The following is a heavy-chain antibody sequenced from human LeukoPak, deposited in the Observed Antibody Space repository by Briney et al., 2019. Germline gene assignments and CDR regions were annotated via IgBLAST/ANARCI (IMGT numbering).Heavy chain of an antibody. CDR3: VQGGAYSYGYFDY. D-gene: IGHD5-18*01. V-gene: IGHV3-74*01. J-gene: IGHJ4*02. CDR1: GFTFSSYW. Sequence: GGSLRLSCGASGFTFSSYWMHWVRQAPGKGLVWVSRINSDGSSTSYADSVKGRFTISRDNSKNTLYLQMNSLRAEDTAVYYCVQGGAYSYGYFDYWGQGTLVTVSS. CDR2: INSDGSST.